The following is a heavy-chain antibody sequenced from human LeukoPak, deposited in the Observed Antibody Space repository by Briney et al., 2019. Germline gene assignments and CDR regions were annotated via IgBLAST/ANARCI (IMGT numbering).Heavy chain of an antibody. CDR3: ARDLEYQLLSPDY. CDR2: ISVSGRST. D-gene: IGHD2-2*01. J-gene: IGHJ4*02. CDR1: GFTFSSYA. V-gene: IGHV3-23*01. Sequence: GGSLRLSCAASGFTFSSYAMSWVRQAPGKGLEGVSGISVSGRSTYYADSVKGRFTISRDNSKNTLYLQMNSLRAEDTAVYYCARDLEYQLLSPDYWGQGTLVTVSS.